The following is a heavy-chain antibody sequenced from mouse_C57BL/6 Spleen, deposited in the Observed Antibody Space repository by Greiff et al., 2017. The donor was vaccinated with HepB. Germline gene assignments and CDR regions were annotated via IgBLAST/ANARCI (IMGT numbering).Heavy chain of an antibody. Sequence: VQLQQSGAELVKPGASVKLSCKASGYTFTSYWMHWVKQRPGQGLEWIGMIHPNSGSTNYNEKFKSKATLTVDKSSSTAYMQLSSLTSEDSAVYYCARRGGTTVVARGYWYFDVWGTGTTVTVSS. CDR3: ARRGGTTVVARGYWYFDV. CDR1: GYTFTSYW. CDR2: IHPNSGST. D-gene: IGHD1-1*01. J-gene: IGHJ1*03. V-gene: IGHV1-64*01.